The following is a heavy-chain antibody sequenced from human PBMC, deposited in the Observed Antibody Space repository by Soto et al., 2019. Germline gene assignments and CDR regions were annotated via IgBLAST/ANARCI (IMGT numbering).Heavy chain of an antibody. V-gene: IGHV4-34*01. Sequence: PSETLSLTCAVYGGSFSGYYWSWIRQPPGKGLEWIGEINHSGSTNYNPSLKSRVTISVDTSKNQFSLKLSSVTAADTAVYYCASYSGSYDGGMDVWGQGTTVTVSS. J-gene: IGHJ6*02. D-gene: IGHD1-26*01. CDR1: GGSFSGYY. CDR2: INHSGST. CDR3: ASYSGSYDGGMDV.